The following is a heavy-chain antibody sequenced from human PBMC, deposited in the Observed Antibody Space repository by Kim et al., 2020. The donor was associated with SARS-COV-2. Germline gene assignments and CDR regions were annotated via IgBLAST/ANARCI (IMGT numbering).Heavy chain of an antibody. V-gene: IGHV4-34*01. CDR1: GGTFSGYY. CDR3: ARTRRYQLLSGWFDP. CDR2: INHSGST. Sequence: SETLSLTCAVYGGTFSGYYWSWIRQPPGKGLEWIGEINHSGSTNYNPSLKSRVTISVDTSKNQFSLKLSSVTAADTAVYYCARTRRYQLLSGWFDPWGQGTLVTVSS. D-gene: IGHD2-2*01. J-gene: IGHJ5*02.